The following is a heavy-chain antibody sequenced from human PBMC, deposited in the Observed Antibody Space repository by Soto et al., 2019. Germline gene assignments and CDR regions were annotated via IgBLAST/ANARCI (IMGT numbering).Heavy chain of an antibody. J-gene: IGHJ4*02. D-gene: IGHD3-22*01. Sequence: SVTMSVTWTVAGGSISGVIYYWGWINKSPEKGLEWIASISYSGSTYYNPTLKSRLIISVDTSKNQFSLKLSSVTAADTAVYYCASSTYYYDSSGYDYWGQGTLVTVSS. CDR2: ISYSGST. CDR3: ASSTYYYDSSGYDY. V-gene: IGHV4-39*07. CDR1: GGSISGVIYY.